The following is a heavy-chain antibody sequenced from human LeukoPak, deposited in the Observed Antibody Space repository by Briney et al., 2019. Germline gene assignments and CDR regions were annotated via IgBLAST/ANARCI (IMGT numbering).Heavy chain of an antibody. V-gene: IGHV1-69*13. J-gene: IGHJ4*02. D-gene: IGHD2-8*01. Sequence: SVKVSCKAFGGTFSSYAISWVRQAPGQGLEWMGGIIPIFGTANYAQKFQGRVTITADESTSTAYMELSSLRSEDTAVYYCARFPTNCTNGVCYFFDYWGQGTLVTVSS. CDR2: IIPIFGTA. CDR1: GGTFSSYA. CDR3: ARFPTNCTNGVCYFFDY.